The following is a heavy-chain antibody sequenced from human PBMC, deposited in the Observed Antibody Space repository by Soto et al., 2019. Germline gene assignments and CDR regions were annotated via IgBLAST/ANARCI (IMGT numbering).Heavy chain of an antibody. CDR2: IYYSGST. D-gene: IGHD3-9*01. V-gene: IGHV4-61*08. CDR1: GASISSGGYY. J-gene: IGHJ5*02. CDR3: ARLARYYDILTGYSTLSWFDP. Sequence: PSETLSLTCTVSGASISSGGYYWSWIRQHPGKGLEWIGYIYYSGSTSYNPSLKSRVTISVDTSKNQFSLRLSSVTAADTAVYYCARLARYYDILTGYSTLSWFDPWGQGTLVTVSS.